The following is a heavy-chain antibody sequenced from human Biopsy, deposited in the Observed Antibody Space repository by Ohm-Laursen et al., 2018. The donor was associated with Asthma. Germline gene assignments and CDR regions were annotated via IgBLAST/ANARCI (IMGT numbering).Heavy chain of an antibody. Sequence: SVKVSCKPSGYTFNSAGITWVRQAPGQGLEWMGWISGYNGNTKDAQKLQDRVTMITGTSTSTAYMELRSLRSDDTAEYFCARAVDYSHYYGIDVWGQGTTVTVS. V-gene: IGHV1-18*01. CDR3: ARAVDYSHYYGIDV. CDR1: GYTFNSAG. D-gene: IGHD3-10*01. CDR2: ISGYNGNT. J-gene: IGHJ6*02.